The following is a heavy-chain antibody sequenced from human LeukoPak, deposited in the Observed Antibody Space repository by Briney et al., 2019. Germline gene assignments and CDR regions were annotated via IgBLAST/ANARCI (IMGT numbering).Heavy chain of an antibody. CDR2: ISSSSSYI. V-gene: IGHV3-21*01. D-gene: IGHD3-10*01. Sequence: GGSLRLSCAASGFTFSSYSMNWVRQAPGKGLEWVSSISSSSSYIYYADSVKGRFTISRVNAKNSLYLQMNSLRAEDTAVYYCARTMVRGPGGFDPWGQGTLVTVSS. J-gene: IGHJ5*02. CDR3: ARTMVRGPGGFDP. CDR1: GFTFSSYS.